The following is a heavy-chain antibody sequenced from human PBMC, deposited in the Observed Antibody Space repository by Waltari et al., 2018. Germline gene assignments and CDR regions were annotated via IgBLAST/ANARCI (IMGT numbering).Heavy chain of an antibody. Sequence: GAEVKKPGAAVTVSCKASEDTFNGYYIQWVRQAPGQGLEWMGWINPNSGDKNYGAKFRGRVTMTRDTSIHTAYMELSRLRSDDTAIYFCARAIGWEQIDYWGQGTLVTVSS. CDR1: EDTFNGYY. D-gene: IGHD1-26*01. V-gene: IGHV1-2*02. CDR2: INPNSGDK. J-gene: IGHJ4*02. CDR3: ARAIGWEQIDY.